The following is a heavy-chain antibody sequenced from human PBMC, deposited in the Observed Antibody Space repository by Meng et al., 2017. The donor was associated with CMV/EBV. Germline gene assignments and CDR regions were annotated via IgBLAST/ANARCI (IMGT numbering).Heavy chain of an antibody. CDR1: GFTFSSYD. CDR2: ITSSSDYV. Sequence: GGSLRLSCAACGFTFSSYDMHWVRQAPGKGLEWVSSITSSSDYVRYAGSVKGRFTISRDNAKNALYLQMNNVRAEDTAVYYCARVGPRVTFVGFSFDFWGLGTLVTVSS. D-gene: IGHD3/OR15-3a*01. CDR3: ARVGPRVTFVGFSFDF. J-gene: IGHJ4*02. V-gene: IGHV3-21*01.